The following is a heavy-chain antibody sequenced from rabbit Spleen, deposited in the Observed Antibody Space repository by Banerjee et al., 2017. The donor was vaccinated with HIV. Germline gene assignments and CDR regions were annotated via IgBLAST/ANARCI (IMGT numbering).Heavy chain of an antibody. J-gene: IGHJ4*01. Sequence: LEESGGGLVQPDGSLTLTCTASGLSFSNSYWIFWVRQAPGKGLEWIASIYTGSGATYYANWAKGRFTVSKTSSTTVDLKMTSLTAADTATYFCARSINWANRALNLWGPGTLVTVS. D-gene: IGHD1-1*01. CDR3: ARSINWANRALNL. V-gene: IGHV1S45*01. CDR1: GLSFSNSYW. CDR2: IYTGSGAT.